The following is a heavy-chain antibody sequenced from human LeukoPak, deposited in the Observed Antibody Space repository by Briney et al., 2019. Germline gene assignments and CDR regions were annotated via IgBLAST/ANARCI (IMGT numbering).Heavy chain of an antibody. V-gene: IGHV3-74*01. J-gene: IGHJ4*02. CDR1: GFTFCSPW. D-gene: IGHD3-16*02. Sequence: GGSLRLSCAASGFTFCSPWMHWVRHAPGKGLVWVSRINSDGSATAYADSVKGRFTISRDNAENTLYLQMNSLRAEDTAVYYCARGTAGYHSSYFDYWGQGTLVTVSS. CDR2: INSDGSAT. CDR3: ARGTAGYHSSYFDY.